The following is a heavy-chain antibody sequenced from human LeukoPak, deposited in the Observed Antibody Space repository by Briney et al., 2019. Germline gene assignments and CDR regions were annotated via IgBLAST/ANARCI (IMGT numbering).Heavy chain of an antibody. CDR3: ARKVAGSYLEEYFDY. J-gene: IGHJ4*02. V-gene: IGHV1-2*06. D-gene: IGHD3-10*01. Sequence: ASVKVSCKASGYTFTGYYMHWVRQAPGQGLEWMGRINPNSGGTNYAQKFQGRVTMTRDTSISTAYTKLSRLRSDDTAVYYCARKVAGSYLEEYFDYWGQGTLVTVSS. CDR1: GYTFTGYY. CDR2: INPNSGGT.